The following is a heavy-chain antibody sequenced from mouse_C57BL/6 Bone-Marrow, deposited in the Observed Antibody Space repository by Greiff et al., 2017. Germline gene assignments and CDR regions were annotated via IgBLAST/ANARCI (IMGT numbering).Heavy chain of an antibody. Sequence: VQLQQSGAELVRPGTSVKVSCKASGYAFTNYLIEWVKQRPGQGLEWIGVINPGSGGTKYNEKVKGKATLTADKSSSTAYMQLSSLTYEYSAVYFCARSKDWDSLFAYWGQGTLVTVSA. J-gene: IGHJ3*01. D-gene: IGHD4-1*01. CDR2: INPGSGGT. CDR1: GYAFTNYL. CDR3: ARSKDWDSLFAY. V-gene: IGHV1-54*01.